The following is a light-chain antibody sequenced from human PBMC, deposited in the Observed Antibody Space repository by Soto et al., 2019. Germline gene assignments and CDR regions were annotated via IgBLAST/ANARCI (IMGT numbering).Light chain of an antibody. J-gene: IGKJ5*01. CDR1: QTISSDY. Sequence: EVVLTQSPGTLSLSPGERATVSCTSSQTISSDYLAWYQQKPGQSPRLLIYGASSRATGIPDRFSGSGSGADFTLTISRLEPEDFAVYYCQQYGSSPITFGHGTRLEI. V-gene: IGKV3-20*01. CDR2: GAS. CDR3: QQYGSSPIT.